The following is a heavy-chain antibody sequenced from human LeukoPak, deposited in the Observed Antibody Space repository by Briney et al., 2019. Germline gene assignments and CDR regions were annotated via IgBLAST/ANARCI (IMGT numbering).Heavy chain of an antibody. CDR1: GYTFTNYY. CDR3: ARVVTPRYCSSTSCYWKGWFDP. J-gene: IGHJ5*02. V-gene: IGHV1-69*13. Sequence: SVKVSCKASGYTFTNYYIHWVRQAPGQGLEWMGGIIASFGTANYAQKFQGRVTISADESSGTAYMELSSLRSEDTAVYYCARVVTPRYCSSTSCYWKGWFDPWGQGTLVTVSS. D-gene: IGHD2-2*01. CDR2: IIASFGTA.